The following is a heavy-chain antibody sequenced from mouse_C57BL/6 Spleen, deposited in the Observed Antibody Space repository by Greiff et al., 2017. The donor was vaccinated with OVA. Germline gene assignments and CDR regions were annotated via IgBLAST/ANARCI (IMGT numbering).Heavy chain of an antibody. Sequence: VMLVESGGGLVKPGGSLKLSCAASGFTFSDYGMHWVRQAPEKGLEWVAYISSGSSTIYYADTVKGRFTISRDNAKNTLFLQMTSLRSEDTAMYYCAVYYSNYLFAYWGQGTLVTVSA. CDR1: GFTFSDYG. D-gene: IGHD2-5*01. CDR3: AVYYSNYLFAY. CDR2: ISSGSSTI. J-gene: IGHJ3*01. V-gene: IGHV5-17*01.